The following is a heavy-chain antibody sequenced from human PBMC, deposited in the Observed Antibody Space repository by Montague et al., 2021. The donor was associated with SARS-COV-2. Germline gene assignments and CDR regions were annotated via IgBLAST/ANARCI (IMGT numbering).Heavy chain of an antibody. Sequence: SETLSLTCTVSGGSISSSSYYWGWIRQPPGKGLEWLGSIYYSGGTYYNPSLKSRVTISIDPSKNQFSLKLSSVTAADTAVYYCARQDVMLTGYYYYGLDVWGQGTTVTVSS. V-gene: IGHV4-39*01. CDR1: GGSISSSSYY. CDR3: ARQDVMLTGYYYYGLDV. J-gene: IGHJ6*02. D-gene: IGHD3-9*01. CDR2: IYYSGGT.